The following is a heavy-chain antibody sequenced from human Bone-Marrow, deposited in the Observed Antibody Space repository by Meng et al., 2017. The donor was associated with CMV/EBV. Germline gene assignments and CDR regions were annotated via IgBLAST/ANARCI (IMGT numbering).Heavy chain of an antibody. Sequence: SETLSLTCTLSGGSVSSGGYYCSWIRQPPGKGLEWIGYVYYTGSTNYNPSLKSRVAISADTSKNQFSLKLSSVTAADTAVYYCARGGGYCSGGSCFNWFDPWGQGTLVTVSS. CDR2: VYYTGST. CDR3: ARGGGYCSGGSCFNWFDP. V-gene: IGHV4-61*08. CDR1: GGSVSSGGYY. J-gene: IGHJ5*02. D-gene: IGHD2-15*01.